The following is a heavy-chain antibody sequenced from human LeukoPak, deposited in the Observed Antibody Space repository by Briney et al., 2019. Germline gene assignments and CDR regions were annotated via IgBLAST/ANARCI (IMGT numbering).Heavy chain of an antibody. CDR1: GFTFSDYD. CDR2: ISGLSSYT. J-gene: IGHJ4*02. D-gene: IGHD3-16*01. CDR3: GRAFPPLRTSSAGDL. V-gene: IGHV3-21*01. Sequence: GGSLRLSCSASGFTFSDYDMNWVRQAPGKGLEWVSSISGLSSYTYYGESVKGRFSISRDNAKNSLYLQMNSLGAEDTATYYCGRAFPPLRTSSAGDLWGQRSLVTISS.